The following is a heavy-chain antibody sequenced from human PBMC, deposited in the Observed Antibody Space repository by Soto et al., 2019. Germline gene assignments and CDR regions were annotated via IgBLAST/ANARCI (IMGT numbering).Heavy chain of an antibody. CDR2: INAGNGNT. D-gene: IGHD2-15*01. CDR1: GYTFTSYA. CDR3: ARILEYCSGDRCDY. Sequence: ASVKVSCKASGYTFTSYAMHWVRQAPGQRLEWMGWINAGNGNTKYSQNFQGRVTITRDTSARTAYMELSSLRSEDTAVYYCARILEYCSGDRCDYWGQGTLVTVSS. J-gene: IGHJ4*02. V-gene: IGHV1-3*01.